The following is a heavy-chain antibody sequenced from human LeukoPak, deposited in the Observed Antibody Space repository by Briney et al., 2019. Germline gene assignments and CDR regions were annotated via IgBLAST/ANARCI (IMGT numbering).Heavy chain of an antibody. J-gene: IGHJ4*02. Sequence: SVKVSCKASGGTFSSYAISWVRQAPGQGLEWMGRIIPIFGTANYAQKFQGRVTITTDESTSTAYMELSSLRSEDTAVYYCARDGGGITFGGVIVRPDYWGQGTLVTVSS. V-gene: IGHV1-69*05. CDR3: ARDGGGITFGGVIVRPDY. CDR1: GGTFSSYA. D-gene: IGHD3-16*02. CDR2: IIPIFGTA.